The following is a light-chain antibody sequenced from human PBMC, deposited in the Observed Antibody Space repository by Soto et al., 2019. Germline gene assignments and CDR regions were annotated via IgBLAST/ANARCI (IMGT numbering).Light chain of an antibody. V-gene: IGKV3-15*01. CDR3: QQYNNWPPIT. CDR2: GAS. J-gene: IGKJ5*01. Sequence: EIVLTQSPGTLSLSPGERATLSCRSSQSVSGCLAWYQQKPGQAPRLVIYGASTRATGVPARFSGSGFETEFTLTISSLQSEDFAVYYCQQYNNWPPITFGQGTRLEIK. CDR1: QSVSGC.